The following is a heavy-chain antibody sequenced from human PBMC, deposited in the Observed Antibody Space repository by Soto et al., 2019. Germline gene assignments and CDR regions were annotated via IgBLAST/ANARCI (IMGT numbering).Heavy chain of an antibody. J-gene: IGHJ3*02. V-gene: IGHV3-30*03. CDR1: GFIFSSYG. Sequence: QVQLVESGGGVVQPGRSLRLSCVVSGFIFSSYGMHWVRQAPGKGLEWVAAISYHGNDKYYADSVKGRFTVSRDNSNXXXXXXXXXXXXXXXXXXXXXXXXXXXXXXXXXXXXGIWGQGTMVTVSS. CDR2: ISYHGNDK. CDR3: XXXXXXXXXXXXXXXXGI.